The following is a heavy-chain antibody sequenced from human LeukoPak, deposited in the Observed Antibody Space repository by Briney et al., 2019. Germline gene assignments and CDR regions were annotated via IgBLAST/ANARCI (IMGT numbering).Heavy chain of an antibody. CDR1: GFTFDDYA. Sequence: GGSLRLSCAASGFTFDDYAMHWVRQAPGKGLEWVSLINWDGGATYYADSVRGRFTISRDNRNIYLYLHMTRLRAEDTAFYYCTKGRSSGYSDGFDYWGQGTLVTVSS. CDR2: INWDGGAT. D-gene: IGHD3-22*01. CDR3: TKGRSSGYSDGFDY. J-gene: IGHJ4*02. V-gene: IGHV3-43D*03.